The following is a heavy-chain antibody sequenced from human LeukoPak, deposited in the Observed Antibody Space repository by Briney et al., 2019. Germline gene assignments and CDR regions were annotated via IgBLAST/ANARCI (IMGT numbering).Heavy chain of an antibody. J-gene: IGHJ6*02. V-gene: IGHV3-64*01. D-gene: IGHD3-9*01. CDR3: ARVGQYYDILTGYSVGYYYGMDV. CDR1: GFTFSSYA. Sequence: PGGSLRLSCAASGFTFSSYAMHWVRQAPGRGLEYVSAISSNGGSTYYANSVKGRFTISRDNSKNPLYLQMGSLRAEDMAVYYCARVGQYYDILTGYSVGYYYGMDVWGQGTTVTVSS. CDR2: ISSNGGST.